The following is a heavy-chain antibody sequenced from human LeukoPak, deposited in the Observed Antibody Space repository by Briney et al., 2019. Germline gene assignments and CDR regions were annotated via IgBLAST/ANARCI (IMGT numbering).Heavy chain of an antibody. CDR1: GFTFSNYA. Sequence: LGGSLRLSCAASGFTFSNYAMSWVRQAPGKGLEWVSAISGSGGSTYYADSVKGRFTISRDNSKNTLYLQMNSLRAEDTAVYYCAKPYNWNDETYIEYCGHGIQVTVSS. J-gene: IGHJ4*01. CDR2: ISGSGGST. V-gene: IGHV3-23*01. CDR3: AKPYNWNDETYIEY. D-gene: IGHD1-1*01.